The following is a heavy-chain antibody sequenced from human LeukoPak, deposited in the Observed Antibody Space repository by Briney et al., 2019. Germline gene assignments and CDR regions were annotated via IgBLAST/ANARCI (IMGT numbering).Heavy chain of an antibody. CDR2: ISGSGGST. V-gene: IGHV3-23*01. CDR1: GFTLSSYA. D-gene: IGHD2-2*01. CDR3: AKVPEDIVVVPAA. Sequence: GGSLRLSCAASGFTLSSYAMSWVRQAPGKGLEWVSAISGSGGSTYYADSVKGRFTISRDNSKNTLYLQMNSLRAEDTAVYYCAKVPEDIVVVPAAWGQGTLVTVSS. J-gene: IGHJ5*02.